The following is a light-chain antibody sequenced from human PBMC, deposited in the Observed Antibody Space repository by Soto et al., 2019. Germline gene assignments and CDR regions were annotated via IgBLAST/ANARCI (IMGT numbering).Light chain of an antibody. V-gene: IGKV1-5*03. CDR3: QEYNSH. CDR1: QIIDNW. CDR2: KAS. J-gene: IGKJ4*01. Sequence: DTQMTQSPSALSASVGDRVTITCRASQIIDNWLAWYQQKAGKAPKLLIYKASNLQSGVPSRCSGSGYGTEFTITISNLQPADYATYYCQEYNSHFGGGTKVEIK.